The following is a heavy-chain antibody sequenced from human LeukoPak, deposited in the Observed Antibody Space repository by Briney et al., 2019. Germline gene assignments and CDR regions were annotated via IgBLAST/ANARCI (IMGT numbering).Heavy chain of an antibody. CDR3: TRDYYDSSGYYIDY. D-gene: IGHD3-22*01. J-gene: IGHJ4*02. CDR2: IRSKAYGGTT. Sequence: GGSLRLSCTASGFTFGDYAMSWVRQAPGKGLEWVGFIRSKAYGGTTEYAASVKGRFTISRDDSKSIAYLQMNSLKTEDTAVYYCTRDYYDSSGYYIDYWGQGTLVTVSS. CDR1: GFTFGDYA. V-gene: IGHV3-49*04.